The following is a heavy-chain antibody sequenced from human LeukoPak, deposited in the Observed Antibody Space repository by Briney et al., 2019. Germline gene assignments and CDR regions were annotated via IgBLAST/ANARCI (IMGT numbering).Heavy chain of an antibody. J-gene: IGHJ5*02. V-gene: IGHV3-53*01. CDR2: IYIGGTT. CDR1: GFTFSSNY. CDR3: AKTGDYRFDP. Sequence: GGSLRLSCAASGFTFSSNYMSWVRQAPGKGLEWVSFIYIGGTTYYSDSVTGGFTISRDNSRNTLYLQMNSLRADDTAVYYCAKTGDYRFDPWGQGTLVTVSS. D-gene: IGHD4-17*01.